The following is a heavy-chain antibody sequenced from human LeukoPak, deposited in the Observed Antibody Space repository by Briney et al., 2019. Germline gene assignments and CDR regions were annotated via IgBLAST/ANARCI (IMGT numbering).Heavy chain of an antibody. D-gene: IGHD3-22*01. CDR2: ISGSGGST. V-gene: IGHV3-23*01. J-gene: IGHJ4*02. CDR1: GFTFSSYA. CDR3: AKDQSLGLLLIFDY. Sequence: GGSLRLSCAASGFTFSSYAMSWVRRAPGKGLEWVSAISGSGGSTYYADSVKGRFTISRDNSKNTLYLQMNSLRAEDTAVYYCAKDQSLGLLLIFDYWGQGTLVTVSS.